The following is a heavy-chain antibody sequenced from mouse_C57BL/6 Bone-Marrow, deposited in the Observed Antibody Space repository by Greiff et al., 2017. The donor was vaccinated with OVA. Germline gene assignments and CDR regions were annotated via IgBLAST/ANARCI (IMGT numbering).Heavy chain of an antibody. V-gene: IGHV1-81*01. CDR1: GYTFTSYG. CDR3: ARLGLRRKDYYAMDY. J-gene: IGHJ4*01. CDR2: IYPRSGNT. Sequence: VQLQQSGAELARPGASVKLSCKASGYTFTSYGISWVKQRTGQGLEWIGEIYPRSGNTYYNEKFKGKATLTADKSSRTAYMELRSLTSEDSAVYFCARLGLRRKDYYAMDYWGQGTSVTVSS. D-gene: IGHD2-4*01.